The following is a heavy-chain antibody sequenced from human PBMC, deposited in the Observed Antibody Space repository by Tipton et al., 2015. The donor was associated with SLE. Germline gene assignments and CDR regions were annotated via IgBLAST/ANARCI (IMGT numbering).Heavy chain of an antibody. CDR3: ARVYPAMTGGYFDL. J-gene: IGHJ2*01. CDR2: MYYSGST. CDR1: GGSISSSSYY. D-gene: IGHD5-18*01. V-gene: IGHV4-39*07. Sequence: TLSLTCTVSGGSISSSSYYWGWIRQPPGKGLEWIGTMYYSGSTNFNPSLKSRVTISVDTSKNQFSLKLTSVTAADTAVYYCARVYPAMTGGYFDLWGRGTLVTVSS.